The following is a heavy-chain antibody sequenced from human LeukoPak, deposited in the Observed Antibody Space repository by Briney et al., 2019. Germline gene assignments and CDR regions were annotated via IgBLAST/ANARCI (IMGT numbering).Heavy chain of an antibody. J-gene: IGHJ3*02. CDR2: INHSRST. Sequence: PSETLSLTCAVYGGSFSGYYWSWIRQPPGKGLEWIGEINHSRSTNYNPSLKSRVTISVDTSKNQFSLKLSSVTAADTAVYYCARGPIGYCSGGSCYSDAFDIWGQGTMVTVSS. V-gene: IGHV4-34*01. D-gene: IGHD2-15*01. CDR3: ARGPIGYCSGGSCYSDAFDI. CDR1: GGSFSGYY.